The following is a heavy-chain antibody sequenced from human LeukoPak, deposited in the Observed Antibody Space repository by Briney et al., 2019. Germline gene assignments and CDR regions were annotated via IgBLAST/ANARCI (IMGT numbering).Heavy chain of an antibody. Sequence: SETLSLTCAVYGGSFSGYYWSWIRQPPGKGLEWIGEVNHSGSTNYNPSLKSRVTISVDTSKNQFSLNLSSVTAADTAVYYCARGIQSYYYYYMDVWGKGTTVTVSS. CDR2: VNHSGST. J-gene: IGHJ6*03. V-gene: IGHV4-34*01. CDR1: GGSFSGYY. CDR3: ARGIQSYYYYYMDV.